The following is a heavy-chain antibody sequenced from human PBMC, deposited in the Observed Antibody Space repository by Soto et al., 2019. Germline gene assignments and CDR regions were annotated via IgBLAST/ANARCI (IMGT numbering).Heavy chain of an antibody. V-gene: IGHV3-74*01. CDR3: VRTSLVVAAATREDY. D-gene: IGHD2-15*01. J-gene: IGHJ4*02. CDR1: GFTFSSYW. CDR2: INSDGSST. Sequence: EVQLVESGGGLVQPGGSLRLSCAASGFTFSSYWMHWVRQAPGKGLVWVSGINSDGSSTSYADSVKGRFTISRDNEKNTLYLQMNSLRAEDTGVYYCVRTSLVVAAATREDYWGQGTLVTVSS.